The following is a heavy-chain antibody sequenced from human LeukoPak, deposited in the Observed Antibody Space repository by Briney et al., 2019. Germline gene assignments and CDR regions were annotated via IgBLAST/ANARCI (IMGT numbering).Heavy chain of an antibody. J-gene: IGHJ4*02. CDR1: GFTFSTYW. V-gene: IGHV3-7*01. CDR3: ARDINEIGFDY. CDR2: IKQDGSEK. Sequence: GGSLRLSCAASGFTFSTYWMSWVRQAPGKGLEWVANIKQDGSEKYYVGSVKGRFTISRDNAKNSVYLQMNSLRAEDTAVYYCARDINEIGFDYWGQGTLVTVSS. D-gene: IGHD1-14*01.